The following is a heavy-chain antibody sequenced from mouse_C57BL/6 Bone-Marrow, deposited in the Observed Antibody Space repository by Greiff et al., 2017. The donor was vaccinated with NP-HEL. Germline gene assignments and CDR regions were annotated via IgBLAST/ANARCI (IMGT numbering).Heavy chain of an antibody. Sequence: EVKLMESGGGLVKPGGSLKLSCAASGFTFSSYAMSWVRQTPEKRLEWVATISDGGSYTYYPDNVKGRFTISRDNAKNNLYLQMSHLKSEDTAMYYWARDGGYYGSSWYFDVWGTGTTVTVSS. CDR2: ISDGGSYT. CDR1: GFTFSSYA. V-gene: IGHV5-4*01. D-gene: IGHD1-1*01. J-gene: IGHJ1*03. CDR3: ARDGGYYGSSWYFDV.